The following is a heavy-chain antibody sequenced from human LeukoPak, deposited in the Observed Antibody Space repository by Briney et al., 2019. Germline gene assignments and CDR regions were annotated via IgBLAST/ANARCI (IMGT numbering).Heavy chain of an antibody. J-gene: IGHJ4*02. CDR2: ISGSGGST. V-gene: IGHV3-23*01. CDR1: GFTFDDYA. Sequence: PGGSLRLSCAASGFTFDDYATHWVRQAPGKGLEWVSGISGSGGSTYYADSVKGRFTISRDNSKNTLYLQMNSLRAEDTAVYYCAKEGHVITTFGVVINYFDYWGQGTLVTVSS. CDR3: AKEGHVITTFGVVINYFDY. D-gene: IGHD3-3*01.